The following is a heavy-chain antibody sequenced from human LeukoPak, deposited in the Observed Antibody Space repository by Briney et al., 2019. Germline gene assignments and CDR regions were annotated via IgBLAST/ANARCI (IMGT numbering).Heavy chain of an antibody. V-gene: IGHV3-48*03. D-gene: IGHD3-10*01. CDR1: GLTFSSYE. CDR3: ARDSPSVYYRLGAFDI. Sequence: GGSLRLSCAASGLTFSSYEMNWVRQAPGKGLEWVSYISSSGSTIYYADSVKGRFTISRDNAKNSLYLQMDSLRAEDTAMYYCARDSPSVYYRLGAFDIWGQGTMVTVSS. J-gene: IGHJ3*02. CDR2: ISSSGSTI.